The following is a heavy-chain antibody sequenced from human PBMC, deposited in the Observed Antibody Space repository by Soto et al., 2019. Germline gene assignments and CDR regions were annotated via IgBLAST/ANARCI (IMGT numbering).Heavy chain of an antibody. CDR1: GFTFSSCG. V-gene: IGHV3-30*18. J-gene: IGHJ4*02. CDR2: ISYDGNAK. Sequence: QVQLVESGGGVVQPGRSLRLSCAASGFTFSSCGMHWVRQATGKGLEWVAVISYDGNAKYYAESVKGRFTISRDNSKNTLYLQMNSLRAEDTAVYYCAKDAVQYCSSTSCWYYFDYWGQGTLVTVSS. D-gene: IGHD2-2*01. CDR3: AKDAVQYCSSTSCWYYFDY.